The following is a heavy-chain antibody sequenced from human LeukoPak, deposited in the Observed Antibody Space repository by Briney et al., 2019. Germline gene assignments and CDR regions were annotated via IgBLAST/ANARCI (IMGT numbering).Heavy chain of an antibody. Sequence: GGSLRLSCAASGFTFSSYWMSWVRQAPGKGLEWVANIKQDGSEKYYVDSVKGRFTISRDNAKNSLYLQMDSLRAEDTAVHYCASGVVVAAYWGQGTLVTVSS. J-gene: IGHJ4*02. CDR3: ASGVVVAAY. CDR2: IKQDGSEK. CDR1: GFTFSSYW. D-gene: IGHD2-15*01. V-gene: IGHV3-7*01.